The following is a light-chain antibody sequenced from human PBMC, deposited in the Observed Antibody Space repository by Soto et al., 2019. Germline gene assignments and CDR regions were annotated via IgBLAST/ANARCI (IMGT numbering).Light chain of an antibody. CDR1: QSFSSW. CDR3: QQSYSTLWT. V-gene: IGKV1-5*03. Sequence: DIQMTQSPSTLSASVGDRVTITCRASQSFSSWLAWYQQKPGKAPKLLIYKASSLQSGVPSRFSGSGSGTDFTLTISSLQPEDFATYYCQQSYSTLWTFGQGTKVDIK. CDR2: KAS. J-gene: IGKJ1*01.